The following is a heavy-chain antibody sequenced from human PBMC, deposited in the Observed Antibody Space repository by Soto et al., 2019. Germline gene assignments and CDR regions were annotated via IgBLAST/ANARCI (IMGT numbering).Heavy chain of an antibody. CDR3: ARVDSSGPYFAD. J-gene: IGHJ4*02. CDR2: IYYTGST. CDR1: GGSISSYY. V-gene: IGHV4-59*01. D-gene: IGHD3-22*01. Sequence: SETLSLTCTVSGGSISSYYWSWIRQPPGKGLEWIAYIYYTGSTNYNPSLKSRVTLSADTSENQFSLKLISVTAADTAMYDGARVDSSGPYFADWGQGTLVTV.